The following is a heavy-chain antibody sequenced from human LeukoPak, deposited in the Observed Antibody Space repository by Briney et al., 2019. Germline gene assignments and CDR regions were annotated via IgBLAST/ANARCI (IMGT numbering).Heavy chain of an antibody. V-gene: IGHV4-59*01. J-gene: IGHJ4*02. Sequence: SETPSLTCAVYGGSFSGYYWSWIRQPPGKGLEWIGYIYYSGSTNYNPSLKSRVTISVDTSKNQFSLKLSSVTAADTAVYYCARGLYDSSGYTDYWGQGTLVTVSS. CDR2: IYYSGST. D-gene: IGHD3-22*01. CDR3: ARGLYDSSGYTDY. CDR1: GGSFSGYY.